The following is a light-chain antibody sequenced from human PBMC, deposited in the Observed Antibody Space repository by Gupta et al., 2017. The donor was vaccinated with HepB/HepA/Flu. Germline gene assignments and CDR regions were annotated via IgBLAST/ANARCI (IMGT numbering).Light chain of an antibody. CDR3: QQYYSTLLT. V-gene: IGKV4-1*01. CDR2: WAS. CDR1: QSVLYSSNSKNY. Sequence: DIVMTQPPDSLAVSLGERATINCKTSQSVLYSSNSKNYLAWYQQKPGQPPKLLIYWASTRESGVPDRFSGSGSGTDFTLTISGLQAEDVAVYYCQQYYSTLLTFGGGTKVEIK. J-gene: IGKJ4*01.